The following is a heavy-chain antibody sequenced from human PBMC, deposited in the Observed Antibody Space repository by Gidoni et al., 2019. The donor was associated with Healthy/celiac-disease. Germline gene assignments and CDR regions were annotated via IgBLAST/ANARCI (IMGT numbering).Heavy chain of an antibody. J-gene: IGHJ4*02. CDR2: ISSSSSYT. V-gene: IGHV3-11*05. Sequence: QVQLVESGGGLVKPGVHLRPSCSAPGFPFSDYYMSWIRQAPGKGLEWVSYISSSSSYTNYADSVKGRFTISRDNAKNSLYLQMNSLRAEDTAVYYCARGGYGDPCPFDYWGQGTLVTVSS. CDR1: GFPFSDYY. CDR3: ARGGYGDPCPFDY. D-gene: IGHD4-17*01.